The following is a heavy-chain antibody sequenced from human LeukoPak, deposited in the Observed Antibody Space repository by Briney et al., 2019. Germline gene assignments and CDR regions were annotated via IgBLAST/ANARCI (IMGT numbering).Heavy chain of an antibody. Sequence: PSEALSLTCTVAGGSISGHYWSWIRQPPGKGLEWIGYIYYSGSTNYNPSLRSRVTISVDTSKSQFSLKLTSVTAADTAVYYCARRYGTSGWIDYWGQGTLVTVSS. CDR3: ARRYGTSGWIDY. D-gene: IGHD2-8*01. CDR2: IYYSGST. V-gene: IGHV4-59*11. J-gene: IGHJ4*02. CDR1: GGSISGHY.